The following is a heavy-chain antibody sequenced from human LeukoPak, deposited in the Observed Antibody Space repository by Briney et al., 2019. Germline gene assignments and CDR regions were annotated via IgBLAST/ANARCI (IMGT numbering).Heavy chain of an antibody. CDR3: ARVGSDGPDAFDI. J-gene: IGHJ3*02. D-gene: IGHD3-10*01. CDR2: FYHSGST. Sequence: SETLSLHCSVSGGSITNYDWSWIRQPPGKGLEWIGYFYHSGSTDYNPSLKSRVTISVDTSKNQFSLKLSSVTAADTAVYYCARVGSDGPDAFDIWGQGTMVTVSS. V-gene: IGHV4-59*01. CDR1: GGSITNYD.